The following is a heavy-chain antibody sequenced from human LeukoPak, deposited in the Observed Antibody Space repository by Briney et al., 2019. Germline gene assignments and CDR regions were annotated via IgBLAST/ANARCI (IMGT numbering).Heavy chain of an antibody. CDR1: GGSISSGGYY. D-gene: IGHD1-26*01. J-gene: IGHJ4*02. CDR3: ARALRVGASYY. CDR2: IYHSGST. Sequence: PSETLSLTCTVSGGSISSGGYYWSWIRQPPGKGLEWIGYIYHSGSTYYNPSLKSRVTISVDRSKNQFSLKLSSVTAADTAVYYCARALRVGASYYWGQGTLVTVSS. V-gene: IGHV4-30-2*01.